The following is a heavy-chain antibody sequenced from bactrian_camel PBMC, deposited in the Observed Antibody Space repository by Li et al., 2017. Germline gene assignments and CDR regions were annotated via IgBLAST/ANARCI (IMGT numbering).Heavy chain of an antibody. Sequence: VQLVESGGGSVQAGGALRLSCAPSGSSLSNRYLAWFHQAPGKEREGVASIYSGPPFTYYGDSVKGRFTISQDYAKKTVYLHMNSLKPEDTAMYTCVAGQAEGRWCPVEATTSEFGYRGQGTQVTVS. CDR1: GSSLSNRY. V-gene: IGHV3S40*01. CDR3: VAGQAEGRWCPVEATTSEFGY. D-gene: IGHD6*01. CDR2: IYSGPPFT. J-gene: IGHJ6*01.